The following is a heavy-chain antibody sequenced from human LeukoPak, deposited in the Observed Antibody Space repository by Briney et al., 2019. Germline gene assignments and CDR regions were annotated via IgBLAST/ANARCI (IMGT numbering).Heavy chain of an antibody. J-gene: IGHJ4*02. V-gene: IGHV1-2*02. CDR2: IHPRSGET. Sequence: ASVNVSCKASGYSFTAFYIHWVRQAPGQGLEWMGWIHPRSGETNYAYKFRGRVTMTRDTSISTTYMDLGSLGSDDTAVYYCARDGEYGTGSYYRGCFDYWGQGTLVTVSS. D-gene: IGHD3-10*01. CDR3: ARDGEYGTGSYYRGCFDY. CDR1: GYSFTAFY.